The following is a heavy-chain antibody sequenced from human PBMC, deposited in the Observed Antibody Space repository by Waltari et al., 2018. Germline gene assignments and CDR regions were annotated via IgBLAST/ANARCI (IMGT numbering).Heavy chain of an antibody. CDR2: IIPIFGTA. J-gene: IGHJ2*01. CDR1: VGTFSSYA. V-gene: IGHV1-69*05. D-gene: IGHD2-21*02. Sequence: QVQLVQSGAEVKKPGSSVKVSCKASVGTFSSYAISWVRQAPGQGLEWMGGIIPIFGTANYAQKFQGRVTITTDESTSTAYMELSSLRSEDTAVYYCARELTRPMTGTAGRFDLWGRGTLVTVSS. CDR3: ARELTRPMTGTAGRFDL.